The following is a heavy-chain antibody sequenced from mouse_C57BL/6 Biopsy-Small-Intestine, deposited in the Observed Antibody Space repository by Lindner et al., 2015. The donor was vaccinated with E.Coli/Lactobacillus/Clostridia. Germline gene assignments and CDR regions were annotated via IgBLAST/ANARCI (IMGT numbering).Heavy chain of an antibody. D-gene: IGHD6-2*01. J-gene: IGHJ2*01. CDR1: GYTFTSYG. Sequence: SVKVSCKASGYTFTSYGISWVRQAPGQGLEWMGWISAYYGDTNYAQQLQGRVTMTTDTSTSTAYMELRSLRSDDTAVYYCVSEREAAAGHYYFAYWGQGTPVTVSS. V-gene: IGHV1-20*01. CDR2: ISAYYGDT. CDR3: VSEREAAAGHYYFAY.